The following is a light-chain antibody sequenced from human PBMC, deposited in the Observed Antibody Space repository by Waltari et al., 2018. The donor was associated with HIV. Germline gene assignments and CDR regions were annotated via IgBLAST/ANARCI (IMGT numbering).Light chain of an antibody. Sequence: QSALTQPRSVSGSPGQSVTISCTGTSRDVVGYTSFSWFQQHPGKAPKLMIYDVNERPSGVPHRFSGSKSGNTASLIISGLQTEDEADYYCCSYAGIYSYVFGSGTKVTVL. V-gene: IGLV2-11*01. CDR2: DVN. CDR1: SRDVVGYTS. J-gene: IGLJ1*01. CDR3: CSYAGIYSYV.